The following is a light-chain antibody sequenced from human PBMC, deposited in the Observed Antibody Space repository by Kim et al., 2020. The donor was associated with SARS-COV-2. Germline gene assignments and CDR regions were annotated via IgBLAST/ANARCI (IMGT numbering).Light chain of an antibody. CDR1: SSNIGRNY. CDR2: EGI. J-gene: IGLJ1*01. Sequence: GQKVRLSSSGGSSNIGRNYVSWYQHLPGTAPKLLIYEGINRPSWIPDRFSGSKPGTSASLAITGLQTGDEAEYFCGTWDTSLSAGVFGTGTKVTVL. CDR3: GTWDTSLSAGV. V-gene: IGLV1-51*02.